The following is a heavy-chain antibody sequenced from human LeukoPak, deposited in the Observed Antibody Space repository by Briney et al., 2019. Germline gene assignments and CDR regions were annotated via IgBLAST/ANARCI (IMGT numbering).Heavy chain of an antibody. CDR3: AREEGGSYFDH. V-gene: IGHV4-59*01. Sequence: SETLSLTCTVSGGSISSYYWSWIRQPPGKGREGIGYIYYSGSTNYNPSRTSRVTISVDTSKNQFSLKLSSVTAADTAVYYCAREEGGSYFDHWRQGTLVSVSS. J-gene: IGHJ4*02. CDR1: GGSISSYY. D-gene: IGHD3-16*01. CDR2: IYYSGST.